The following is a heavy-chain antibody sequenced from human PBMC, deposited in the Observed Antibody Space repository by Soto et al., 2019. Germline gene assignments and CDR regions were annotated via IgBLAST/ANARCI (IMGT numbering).Heavy chain of an antibody. V-gene: IGHV1-2*02. CDR1: GYTFTSYA. CDR3: ARTEQQLWFAY. Sequence: GASVKVSCKASGYTFTSYAMHWVRQAPGQRLEWMGWINPNSGGTNYAQKFQGRVTMTRDTSISTAYMELSRLRSDDTAVYYCARTEQQLWFAYWGQGTLVTVSS. J-gene: IGHJ4*02. D-gene: IGHD6-13*01. CDR2: INPNSGGT.